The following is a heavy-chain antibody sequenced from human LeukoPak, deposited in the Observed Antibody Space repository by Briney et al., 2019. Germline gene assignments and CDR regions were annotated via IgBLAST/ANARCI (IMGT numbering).Heavy chain of an antibody. Sequence: ASVKVSCKASGGTFSSYAISWVRQAPGQGLEWVGGIILIFGTANYAQKFQGRVTITTDESTSTAYMELSSLRSEDTAVYYCARGGTIFGGNYYFDYWGQGTLVTVSS. V-gene: IGHV1-69*05. CDR2: IILIFGTA. CDR1: GGTFSSYA. D-gene: IGHD3-3*01. CDR3: ARGGTIFGGNYYFDY. J-gene: IGHJ4*02.